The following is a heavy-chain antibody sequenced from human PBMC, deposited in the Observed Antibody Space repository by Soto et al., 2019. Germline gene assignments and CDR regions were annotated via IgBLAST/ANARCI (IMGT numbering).Heavy chain of an antibody. CDR3: ARGKGMEENYYYYGMDV. V-gene: IGHV1-3*01. D-gene: IGHD1-1*01. J-gene: IGHJ6*02. CDR1: GYTFRTYA. CDR2: INGGNGHT. Sequence: ASVKVSCKASGYTFRTYALHWLRQAPGQGLEWMGWINGGNGHTRYSQKFKDRVTISRDTPASTAYMELSGLRSEDTAVYYCARGKGMEENYYYYGMDVWGQGTTVTVSS.